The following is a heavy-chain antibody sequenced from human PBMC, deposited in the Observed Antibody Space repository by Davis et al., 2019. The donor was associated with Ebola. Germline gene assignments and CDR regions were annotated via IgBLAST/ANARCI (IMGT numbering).Heavy chain of an antibody. CDR3: ARCITMVRGTGWFDP. CDR1: GGTFGNYA. Sequence: SVKVSCKASGGTFGNYAVNWVRQTPGQGLEWMGTIAPMFGVANYAQKLQGRVTMTTDTSTSTAYMELRSLRSDDTAVYYCARCITMVRGTGWFDPWGQGTLVTVSS. V-gene: IGHV1-69*04. J-gene: IGHJ5*02. D-gene: IGHD3-10*01. CDR2: IAPMFGVA.